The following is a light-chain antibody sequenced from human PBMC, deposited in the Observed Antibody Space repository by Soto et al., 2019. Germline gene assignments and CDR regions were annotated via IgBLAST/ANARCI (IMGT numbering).Light chain of an antibody. CDR2: DAY. CDR1: QDITNY. J-gene: IGKJ5*01. V-gene: IGKV1-33*01. Sequence: DIQMTQSPSSLSASVGDRVTITCQASQDITNYLNWYQQKPGKPPKLLINDAYNLETGVPSRFSGSGSGTHSSFTINSLQPEDFATYYCQQYDDLPITFGLGTRLDIK. CDR3: QQYDDLPIT.